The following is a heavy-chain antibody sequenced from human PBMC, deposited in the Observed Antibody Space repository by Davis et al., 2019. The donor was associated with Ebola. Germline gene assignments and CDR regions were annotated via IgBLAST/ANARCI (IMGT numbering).Heavy chain of an antibody. Sequence: MPSETLSLTCAVSGDSISSSNWWSWVRQPPGKGLEWIGEISQSGSTNYNPSLKSRVTISVDKSKNQFSLKLSSVTAADTAVYYCARANRKYYYDSSGYYSTAEFDYWGQGTLVTVSS. J-gene: IGHJ4*02. V-gene: IGHV4-4*02. D-gene: IGHD3-22*01. CDR2: ISQSGST. CDR1: GDSISSSNW. CDR3: ARANRKYYYDSSGYYSTAEFDY.